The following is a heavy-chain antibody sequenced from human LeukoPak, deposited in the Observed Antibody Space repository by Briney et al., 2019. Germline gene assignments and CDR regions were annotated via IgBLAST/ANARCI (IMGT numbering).Heavy chain of an antibody. D-gene: IGHD4-11*01. V-gene: IGHV4-59*08. CDR2: IYYSGST. Sequence: SETLSLTCTVSGGSISNYYWSWIRQPPGKGLEWIGYIYYSGSTNYYPSLKSRVTISVDTSKNQFSLRLSSVTAADTAVYYCARQYKPSGTTVFDYWGQGTLVTVSS. J-gene: IGHJ4*02. CDR3: ARQYKPSGTTVFDY. CDR1: GGSISNYY.